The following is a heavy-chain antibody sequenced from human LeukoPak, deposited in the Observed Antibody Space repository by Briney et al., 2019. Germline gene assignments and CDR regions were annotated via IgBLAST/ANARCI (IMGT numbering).Heavy chain of an antibody. D-gene: IGHD4-17*01. V-gene: IGHV3-66*01. CDR2: IYSGGGT. CDR1: GFTVSTNY. J-gene: IGHJ4*02. Sequence: GGSLRLSCAASGFTVSTNYMSWVRQAPGKGLEWVSLIYSGGGTYYADSVRGRFTISRDNSRNTLSLQMNSLRVDDTAVYYCARGFRSVTTWGYFDYWGQGALVTVSS. CDR3: ARGFRSVTTWGYFDY.